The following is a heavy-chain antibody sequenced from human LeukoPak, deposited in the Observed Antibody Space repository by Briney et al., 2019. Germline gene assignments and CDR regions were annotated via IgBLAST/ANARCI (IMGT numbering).Heavy chain of an antibody. Sequence: GASVKVSCKASGYTFTGYYMHWVRQAPGQGLEWMGWINPNSGGTNYAQKFQGRVTMTRDTSISTAYMELSRLRSDDTAVYYCARVSGDPYYYYYYMDVWGKGTTVTVSS. J-gene: IGHJ6*03. CDR1: GYTFTGYY. CDR3: ARVSGDPYYYYYYMDV. CDR2: INPNSGGT. V-gene: IGHV1-2*02. D-gene: IGHD7-27*01.